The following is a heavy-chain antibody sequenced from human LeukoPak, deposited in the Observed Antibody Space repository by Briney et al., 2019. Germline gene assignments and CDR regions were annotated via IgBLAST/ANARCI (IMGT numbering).Heavy chain of an antibody. D-gene: IGHD1-7*01. J-gene: IGHJ4*02. V-gene: IGHV3-15*01. Sequence: PGGSLRLSCAASGFPFSTIWMNWVRQAPGKGLEWVGRIKSKTEGGTMDYAAPVKGRFTISRDDSKNTLYLRMNSLKTEDTAVYYCTTGNSLGRDGNYFFDFWGPGTLVTVSS. CDR2: IKSKTEGGTM. CDR1: GFPFSTIW. CDR3: TTGNSLGRDGNYFFDF.